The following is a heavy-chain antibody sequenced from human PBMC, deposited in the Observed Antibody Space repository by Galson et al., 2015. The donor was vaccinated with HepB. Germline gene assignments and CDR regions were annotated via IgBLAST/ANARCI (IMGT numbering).Heavy chain of an antibody. J-gene: IGHJ4*02. CDR3: ARYDDGDYGRGNRLDD. CDR1: GYTFTSYD. D-gene: IGHD4-17*01. CDR2: ISAYNGNT. V-gene: IGHV1-18*04. Sequence: SVKVSCKASGYTFTSYDINWVRQAPGQGLEWMGLISAYNGNTSYAQKLQGRVTMTTDTSTSTAYMELRSLRSDDTAVYYCARYDDGDYGRGNRLDDWGQGTLVTVSS.